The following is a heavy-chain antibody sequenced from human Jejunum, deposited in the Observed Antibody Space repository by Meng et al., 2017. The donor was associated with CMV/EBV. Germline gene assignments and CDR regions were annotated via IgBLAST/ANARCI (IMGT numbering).Heavy chain of an antibody. CDR3: ARVGGAQHGDFDF. J-gene: IGHJ4*02. CDR1: GESFSGYY. V-gene: IGHV4-34*01. CDR2: INHSGST. Sequence: GRLHRWGSGLLKPSETLSLTCTVYGESFSGYYWTWISQPPGKGLEWIGEINHSGSTNYNPSLKSRVTILVDTSKRQFSLRLSFVAAADTAVYYCARVGGAQHGDFDFWGQGTLVTVSS. D-gene: IGHD4-17*01.